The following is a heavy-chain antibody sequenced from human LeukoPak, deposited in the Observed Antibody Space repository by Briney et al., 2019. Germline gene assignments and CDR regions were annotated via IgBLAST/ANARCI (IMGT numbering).Heavy chain of an antibody. D-gene: IGHD3-16*02. CDR3: AFRIYDYVWGSYRSNDAFDI. Sequence: GGSLRLSCAASGFTFSSYSMNWVRQAPGKGLEWVSSISSSSSYIYYADSVKGRFTISRDNAKNSLYLQMNSLRAEDTAVYYCAFRIYDYVWGSYRSNDAFDIWGQGTMVTVSS. CDR1: GFTFSSYS. CDR2: ISSSSSYI. J-gene: IGHJ3*02. V-gene: IGHV3-21*01.